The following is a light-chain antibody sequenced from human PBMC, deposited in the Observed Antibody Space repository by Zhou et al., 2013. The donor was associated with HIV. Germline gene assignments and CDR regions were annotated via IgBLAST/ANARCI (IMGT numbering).Light chain of an antibody. CDR2: AAS. CDR3: QQYNSYRT. V-gene: IGKV1-5*01. Sequence: DIQMTQSPSTLSASVGDRVTITCRASQSISSWLAWYQQKPGKAPKLLIYAASTLQSGVPSRFSGSGSGTEFTLTISSLQPDDFATYYCQQYNSYRTFGQGTKV. J-gene: IGKJ1*01. CDR1: QSISSW.